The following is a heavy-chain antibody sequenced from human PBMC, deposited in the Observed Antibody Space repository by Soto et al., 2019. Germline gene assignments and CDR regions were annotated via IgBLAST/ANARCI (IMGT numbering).Heavy chain of an antibody. J-gene: IGHJ6*02. Sequence: QVQLVQSGAEMQQPGASVRVSCKASGGTFSKYAFSWVRQAPGQGLEWLGGTIPMFGTPNYAQKFQGRVAISAYESTATVYMELSSLRSEDTAVYFCARPLRDRTYYYGMAVWGQGTTVTVSS. D-gene: IGHD3-22*01. CDR3: ARPLRDRTYYYGMAV. V-gene: IGHV1-69*01. CDR2: TIPMFGTP. CDR1: GGTFSKYA.